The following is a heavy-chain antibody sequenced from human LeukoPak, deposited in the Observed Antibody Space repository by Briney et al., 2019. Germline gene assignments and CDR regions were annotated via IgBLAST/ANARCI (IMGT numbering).Heavy chain of an antibody. CDR1: GGSISSGSYY. CDR2: IYTSGST. J-gene: IGHJ5*02. V-gene: IGHV4-61*02. CDR3: ARDLVSGYDQNWFDP. D-gene: IGHD5-12*01. Sequence: PSETLSLTCTVSGGSISSGSYYWSWIRQPAGRGLEWIGRIYTSGSTNYNPSLKSRVTISVDTSKNQFSLKLSSVTAADTAVYYCARDLVSGYDQNWFDPWGQGTPVTVSS.